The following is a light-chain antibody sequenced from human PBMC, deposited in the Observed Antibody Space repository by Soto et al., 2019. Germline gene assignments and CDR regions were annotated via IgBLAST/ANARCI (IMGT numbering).Light chain of an antibody. V-gene: IGKV1-9*01. CDR1: QGISSY. J-gene: IGKJ5*01. CDR2: AAS. CDR3: QQLNSYPIT. Sequence: IQLTQSPSSLSASVGDRVTITCRASQGISSYLAWYQQKPGKAPKLLIYAASTLQSGVPSRFSGSGSGTDFTLTINSLQPEDFATYCCQQLNSYPITLGQGTRLEIK.